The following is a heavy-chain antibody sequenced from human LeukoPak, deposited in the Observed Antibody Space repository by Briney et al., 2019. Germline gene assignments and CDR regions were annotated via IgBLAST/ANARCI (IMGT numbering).Heavy chain of an antibody. D-gene: IGHD2-2*01. CDR2: MYYTGST. Sequence: SQTLSLTCTVPGGSISSGDYYWSWIRQPPGKGLEWIGYMYYTGSTYYNPSLKSRVTISVDTSKNQFSLKLSSVTAADTAVYYCARHLYPRDYFDYWGQGTLVTVSS. CDR3: ARHLYPRDYFDY. CDR1: GGSISSGDYY. V-gene: IGHV4-30-4*08. J-gene: IGHJ4*02.